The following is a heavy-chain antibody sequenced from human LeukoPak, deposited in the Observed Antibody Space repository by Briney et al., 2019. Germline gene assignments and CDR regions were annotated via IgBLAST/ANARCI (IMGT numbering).Heavy chain of an antibody. J-gene: IGHJ4*02. CDR2: IKSKAAGGTT. CDR3: TTHDRVTYYFDC. Sequence: GGPLRLSCAASGITFSNAWMSWVRQAPGKGLEWVARIKSKAAGGTTDYAAPVKGRFTISRDDSKNTLYVQMNSLKIEDTAVYFCTTHDRVTYYFDCWGQGTLVSVSS. V-gene: IGHV3-15*01. D-gene: IGHD3-9*01. CDR1: GITFSNAW.